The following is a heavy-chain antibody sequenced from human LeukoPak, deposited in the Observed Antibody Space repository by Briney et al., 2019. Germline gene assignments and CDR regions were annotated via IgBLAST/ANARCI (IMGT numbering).Heavy chain of an antibody. CDR2: INPSGGST. J-gene: IGHJ4*02. CDR3: ARGYQYYYDSSGYPPNY. Sequence: ASVKVSCKASGYTFTSYYTHWVRQAPGQGLEWMGIINPSGGSTSYAQKFQGRVTMTRDTSTSTVYMELSSLRSEDTAVYYCARGYQYYYDSSGYPPNYWGQGTLVTASS. D-gene: IGHD3-22*01. V-gene: IGHV1-46*01. CDR1: GYTFTSYY.